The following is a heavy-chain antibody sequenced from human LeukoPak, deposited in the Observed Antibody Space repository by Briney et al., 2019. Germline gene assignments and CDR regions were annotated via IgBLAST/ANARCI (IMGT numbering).Heavy chain of an antibody. J-gene: IGHJ4*02. V-gene: IGHV4-59*11. D-gene: IGHD6-13*01. Sequence: SETLSLTCTVSGVPMSNHYWSWIRQPPGKGLEWIGYIYGSGTTNYNPSLNGRVTMSVDTSKNQFSLRLTFVTAADTALYYCATRPADSTWYGVFDFWSRGTLVTVSS. CDR3: ATRPADSTWYGVFDF. CDR1: GVPMSNHY. CDR2: IYGSGTT.